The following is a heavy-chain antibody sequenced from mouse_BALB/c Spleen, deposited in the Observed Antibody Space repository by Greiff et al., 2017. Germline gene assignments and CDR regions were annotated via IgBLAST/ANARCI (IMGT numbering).Heavy chain of an antibody. D-gene: IGHD2-3*01. CDR3: ARAPLYDGYYDYAMDY. Sequence: QVQLKESGPGLVAPSQSLSITCTVSGFSLTSYGVHWVRQPPGKGLEWLGVIWAGGSTNYNSALMSRLSISKDNSKSQVFLKMNSLQTDDTAMYYCARAPLYDGYYDYAMDYWGQGTSVTVSS. CDR1: GFSLTSYG. V-gene: IGHV2-9*02. CDR2: IWAGGST. J-gene: IGHJ4*01.